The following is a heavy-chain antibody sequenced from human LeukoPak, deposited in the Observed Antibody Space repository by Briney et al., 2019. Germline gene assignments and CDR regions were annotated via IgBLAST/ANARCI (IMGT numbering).Heavy chain of an antibody. D-gene: IGHD1-26*01. J-gene: IGHJ4*02. CDR2: ISWNSGSI. CDR1: GFTFDDYA. CDR3: AKALGSGSYYFDY. V-gene: IGHV3-9*01. Sequence: PGGSLRLSCAASGFTFDDYAMHWVRQAPGKGLEWVSGISWNSGSIGYADSAKGRFTISRDNAKNSLYLQMNSLRAEDTALYYCAKALGSGSYYFDYWGQGTLVTVSS.